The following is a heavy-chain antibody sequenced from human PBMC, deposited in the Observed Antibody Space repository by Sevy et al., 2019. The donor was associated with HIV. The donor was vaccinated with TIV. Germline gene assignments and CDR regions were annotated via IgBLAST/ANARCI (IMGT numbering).Heavy chain of an antibody. CDR3: ARGTPFWSGSYYFHY. V-gene: IGHV1-2*02. D-gene: IGHD3-3*01. Sequence: ASVKVSCKASGYTFTGYRIHWVRQAPGQGLQWMGWINPNSDGTNFAQKFQGRVTMTTDTSINTAYMELSRLRSDDTAVYYCARGTPFWSGSYYFHYWGQGTLVTVSS. J-gene: IGHJ4*02. CDR2: INPNSDGT. CDR1: GYTFTGYR.